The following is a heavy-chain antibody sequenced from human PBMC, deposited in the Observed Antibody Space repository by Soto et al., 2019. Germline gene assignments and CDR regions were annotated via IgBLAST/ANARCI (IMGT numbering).Heavy chain of an antibody. J-gene: IGHJ4*02. V-gene: IGHV4-34*01. CDR1: GGSFSGYY. Sequence: QVQLQQWGAGLLKPSETLSLTCAVYGGSFSGYYWSWIRQPPGKGLEWIGEINHSGSTNYNPSLKGKVTISLDTTKKQFSQRLSSVTAADTAVYYCARGVIVVVPATMRSWNYWCQGTLVTVSS. CDR3: ARGVIVVVPATMRSWNY. D-gene: IGHD2-2*01. CDR2: INHSGST.